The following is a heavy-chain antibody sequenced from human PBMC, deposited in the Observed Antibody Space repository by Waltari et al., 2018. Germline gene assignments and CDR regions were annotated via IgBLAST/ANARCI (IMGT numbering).Heavy chain of an antibody. J-gene: IGHJ6*02. V-gene: IGHV4-34*01. CDR3: ARGRSSSWLYYYYGMDV. Sequence: QVQLQQWGAGLLKPSETLSLTCAVYGGAFSGYYWSWIRRPPGKGLEWMGEINLSGSTNYNPALKSRVTISVDTSKNQFSLKLSSVTAADTAVYYCARGRSSSWLYYYYGMDVWGQGTTVTVSS. CDR1: GGAFSGYY. D-gene: IGHD6-13*01. CDR2: INLSGST.